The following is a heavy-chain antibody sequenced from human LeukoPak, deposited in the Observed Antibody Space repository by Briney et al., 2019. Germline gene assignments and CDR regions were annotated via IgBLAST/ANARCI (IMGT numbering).Heavy chain of an antibody. CDR3: ANSYCSSTSCYLYYFDY. CDR2: ISGSGGST. Sequence: GGSLRLSCAASGFTFSSYAMSWVRQAPGKGLEWVSAISGSGGSTYYADSVKGRFTISRDNSKNTLYLQMNSLRAEDTAVYYCANSYCSSTSCYLYYFDYWGPGTLVTVSS. V-gene: IGHV3-23*01. D-gene: IGHD2-2*01. CDR1: GFTFSSYA. J-gene: IGHJ4*02.